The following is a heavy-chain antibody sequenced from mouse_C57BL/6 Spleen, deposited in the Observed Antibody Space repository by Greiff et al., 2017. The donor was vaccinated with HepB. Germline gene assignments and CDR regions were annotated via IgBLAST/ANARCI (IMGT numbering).Heavy chain of an antibody. V-gene: IGHV10-1*01. CDR2: IRSKSNNYAT. J-gene: IGHJ4*01. D-gene: IGHD1-1*01. CDR1: GFSFNTYA. CDR3: VRNYGSSLYYAMDY. Sequence: EVQLVESGGGLVQPKGSLKLSCAASGFSFNTYAMNWVRQAPGKGLEWVARIRSKSNNYATYYADSVKDRFTISRDDSESMLYLQMNNLKTEDTAMYYCVRNYGSSLYYAMDYWGQGTSVTVSS.